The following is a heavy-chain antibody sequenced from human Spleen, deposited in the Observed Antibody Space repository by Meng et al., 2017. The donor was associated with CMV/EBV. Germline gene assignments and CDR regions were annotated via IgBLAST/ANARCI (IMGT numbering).Heavy chain of an antibody. CDR3: ARDKRRNYYDSSGYDY. CDR2: ISSSSSTI. Sequence: GESLKISCAASGFTFYSYTMNWVRQAPGKGLEWVSYISSSSSTIYYADSVKGRFTISRDNAKNSLYLQMNSLRAEDTAVYYCARDKRRNYYDSSGYDYWGQGTLVTVSS. J-gene: IGHJ4*02. CDR1: GFTFYSYT. D-gene: IGHD3-22*01. V-gene: IGHV3-48*04.